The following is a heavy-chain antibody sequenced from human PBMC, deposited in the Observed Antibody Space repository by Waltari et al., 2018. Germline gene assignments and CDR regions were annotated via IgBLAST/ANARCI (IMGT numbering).Heavy chain of an antibody. CDR3: ARGGELVYAFDI. Sequence: EVQLVESGGGVVRPGGSLRLSCAAAGFTFDDYGMSWISQSPGKGLEWFSVINWNGGSTGYADSVKGRFTISRDNAKNSLYLQMNSLRAEDTALYHCARGGELVYAFDIWGQGTMVTVSS. CDR1: GFTFDDYG. V-gene: IGHV3-20*01. J-gene: IGHJ3*02. CDR2: INWNGGST. D-gene: IGHD6-6*01.